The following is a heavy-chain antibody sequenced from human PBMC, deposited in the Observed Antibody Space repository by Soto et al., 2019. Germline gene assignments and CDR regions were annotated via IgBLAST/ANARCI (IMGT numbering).Heavy chain of an antibody. CDR1: GGSISSSSYY. CDR2: IYYSGST. J-gene: IGHJ6*02. D-gene: IGHD3-3*01. V-gene: IGHV4-39*01. Sequence: QLQLQESGPGLVKPSETLSLTCTVSGGSISSSSYYWGWIRQPPGKGLEWIGSIYYSGSTYYNPSLKSRVTVSLDTSKNHFSLKLSSVTAADTAVYYCARHRRYDFWSGPLRGHGMDVWGQGTTVTVSS. CDR3: ARHRRYDFWSGPLRGHGMDV.